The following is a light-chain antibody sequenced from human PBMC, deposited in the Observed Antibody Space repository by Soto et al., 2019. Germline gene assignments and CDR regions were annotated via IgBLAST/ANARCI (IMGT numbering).Light chain of an antibody. Sequence: DIQMTQSPSALSASVGDRVTITCRASQSISDDLNWYQLKAGKAPKLLIYAASSLQSGVPSRFSGIGSGTLFTLTISSLQPEDFATYYCQQSYSSLMYTFGQGTKLKIK. CDR2: AAS. V-gene: IGKV1-39*01. J-gene: IGKJ2*01. CDR1: QSISDD. CDR3: QQSYSSLMYT.